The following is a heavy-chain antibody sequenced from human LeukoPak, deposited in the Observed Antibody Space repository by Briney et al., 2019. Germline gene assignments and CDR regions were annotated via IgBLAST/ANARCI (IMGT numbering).Heavy chain of an antibody. CDR1: GDSISSGSYY. J-gene: IGHJ4*02. CDR2: IHIRGTT. V-gene: IGHV4-61*02. Sequence: SETLSLTCTVSGDSISSGSYYWSWIRQPAGKGLEWIGRIHIRGTTNYNPSLKSRVTISADTSKNQLSLKLSSVTAADTAVYYCARGYWFYFDYWGPGTLVTVSS. CDR3: ARGYWFYFDY. D-gene: IGHD2-8*02.